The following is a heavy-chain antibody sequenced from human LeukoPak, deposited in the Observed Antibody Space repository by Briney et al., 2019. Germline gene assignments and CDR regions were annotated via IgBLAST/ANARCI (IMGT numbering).Heavy chain of an antibody. V-gene: IGHV4-59*11. CDR1: GGSISSHY. J-gene: IGHJ5*02. CDR3: ARDSSAPKYYDFWSGYSPGWLDP. Sequence: SETLSLTCTVSGGSISSHYWSWIRQPPGKGLEWIGYIYYSGSTNYNPSLKSRVTISVDTSKNQFSLKLSSVTAADTAVYYCARDSSAPKYYDFWSGYSPGWLDPWGQGTLVTVSS. CDR2: IYYSGST. D-gene: IGHD3-3*01.